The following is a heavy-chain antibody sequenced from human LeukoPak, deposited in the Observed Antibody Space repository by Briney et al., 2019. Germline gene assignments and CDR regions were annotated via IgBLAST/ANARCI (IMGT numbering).Heavy chain of an antibody. CDR2: INPNSGGA. Sequence: ASVKVSCKASGYTFTGYYMHWVRQAPGQGLEWMGWINPNSGGANYAQKFQGRVTVTRDTSISTAYMELSRLRSDDTAVYYCARDDSTATIFGVVYYYYGMDVWGQGTTVTVSS. CDR1: GYTFTGYY. V-gene: IGHV1-2*02. J-gene: IGHJ6*02. CDR3: ARDDSTATIFGVVYYYYGMDV. D-gene: IGHD3-3*01.